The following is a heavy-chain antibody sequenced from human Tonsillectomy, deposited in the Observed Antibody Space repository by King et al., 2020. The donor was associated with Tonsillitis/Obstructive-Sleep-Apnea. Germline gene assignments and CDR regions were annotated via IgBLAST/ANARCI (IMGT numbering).Heavy chain of an antibody. Sequence: QLVQSGAEVKKPGESLKISCKGSGYNFTSYWIGWVRQMPGKGLEWIGIIYPGDSDTTYSPSFQGQVAISGEKSISTAYLKWRSLKASDTAMYFFARRGYGDYPVFDSWGQGTLVTVSS. D-gene: IGHD4-17*01. CDR3: ARRGYGDYPVFDS. CDR1: GYNFTSYW. J-gene: IGHJ4*02. CDR2: IYPGDSDT. V-gene: IGHV5-51*01.